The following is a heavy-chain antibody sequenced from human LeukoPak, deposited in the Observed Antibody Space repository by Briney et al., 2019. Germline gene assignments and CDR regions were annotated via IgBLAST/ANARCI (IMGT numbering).Heavy chain of an antibody. CDR1: GFTFSSYS. CDR3: ARDFEYQLLYRGVDDY. Sequence: SGGSLRLSCAASGFTFSSYSMNWVRQAPGKGLEWVSSISSSSSYIYYADSVKGRFTISRDNAKNSLYLQMNSLRAEDTAVYYCARDFEYQLLYRGVDDYWGQGTLVTVSS. J-gene: IGHJ4*02. CDR2: ISSSSSYI. V-gene: IGHV3-21*01. D-gene: IGHD2-2*02.